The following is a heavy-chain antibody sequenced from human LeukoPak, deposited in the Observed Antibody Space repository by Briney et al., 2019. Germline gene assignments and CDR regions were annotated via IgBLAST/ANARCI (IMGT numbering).Heavy chain of an antibody. V-gene: IGHV3-30-3*01. CDR1: GFTFSSYA. J-gene: IGHJ4*02. CDR3: ARDFWGSPDY. Sequence: PGGSLRLSCAASGFTFSSYAMHWVRQAPGKGLEWVAVISYDGSNKYYADSVKGRFTISRDNSKNTLYLQMNSLRAEDTAVYYCARDFWGSPDYWGQGTLVTVSS. D-gene: IGHD7-27*01. CDR2: ISYDGSNK.